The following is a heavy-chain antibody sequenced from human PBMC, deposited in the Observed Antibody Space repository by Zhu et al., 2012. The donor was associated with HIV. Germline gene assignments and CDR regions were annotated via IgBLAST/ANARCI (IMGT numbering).Heavy chain of an antibody. J-gene: IGHJ4*02. Sequence: VQLIESGGGFVEPGGSLRLSCSVSGFNFNDAWMTWVRQPPGKGLEWVGRIKSQPDGGTADYSSPARGRFTISRDDATKMMYLQMTSLKIEDTGVYFCVGGVDYWGPGTLVTVFS. CDR3: VGGVDY. CDR1: GFNFNDAW. V-gene: IGHV3-15*01. CDR2: IKSQPDGGTA. D-gene: IGHD1-26*01.